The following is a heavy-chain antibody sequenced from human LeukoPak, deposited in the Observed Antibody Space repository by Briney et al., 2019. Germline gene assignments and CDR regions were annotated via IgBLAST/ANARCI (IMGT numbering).Heavy chain of an antibody. CDR1: CYTFTSYG. CDR2: ISAYNGNT. D-gene: IGHD3-16*02. Sequence: ASVKVSCKASCYTFTSYGISWVRQAPGQGLEWMGWISAYNGNTNYAQKLQGRVTMTTDTSTSTAYMELRSLRSDDTAVYYCARDAHYVWGSYRTGFDYWGQGTLVTVSS. J-gene: IGHJ4*02. CDR3: ARDAHYVWGSYRTGFDY. V-gene: IGHV1-18*01.